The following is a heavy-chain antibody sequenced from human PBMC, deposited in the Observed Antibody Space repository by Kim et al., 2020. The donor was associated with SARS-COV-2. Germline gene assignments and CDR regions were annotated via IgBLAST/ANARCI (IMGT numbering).Heavy chain of an antibody. V-gene: IGHV1-69*13. CDR3: ARGIVAEYVRPYPMDV. J-gene: IGHJ6*02. CDR2: FIRVFGTT. D-gene: IGHD3-10*02. Sequence: SVKVSCKASGDSFNNYAITWVRQVPGQGLEWMGGFIRVFGTTNYAQKFQGRVTISADESRSTVYMELSRLRSDDTAIYYCARGIVAEYVRPYPMDVWGHGTTVIVSS. CDR1: GDSFNNYA.